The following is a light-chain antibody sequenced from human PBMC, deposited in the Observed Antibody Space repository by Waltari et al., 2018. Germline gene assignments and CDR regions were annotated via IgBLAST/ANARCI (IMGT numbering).Light chain of an antibody. J-gene: IGKJ4*01. CDR3: QQYYSIPLS. Sequence: DIVVTQSRDSLAVSLGERATINCTSSQSVLSSSKNKNYLAWYQQKPGQPPKLLIYWASTRESGVPDRFSGSGSGTEFTLTISSLQAEDVALYYCQQYYSIPLSFGGGTKVEIK. CDR2: WAS. CDR1: QSVLSSSKNKNY. V-gene: IGKV4-1*01.